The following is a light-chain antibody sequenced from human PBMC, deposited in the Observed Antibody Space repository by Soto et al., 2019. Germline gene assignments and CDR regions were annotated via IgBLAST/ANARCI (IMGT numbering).Light chain of an antibody. CDR3: QQYNSYPWA. Sequence: STLPGSVGDSVTSTCRASQTISSWLAWYQQKPGKAPKLLIYKASTLESGVPSRFSGSGSGTEFTLTISSLQPDDFATYYCQQYNSYPWAFGQGTKVDIK. CDR1: QTISSW. J-gene: IGKJ1*01. CDR2: KAS. V-gene: IGKV1-5*03.